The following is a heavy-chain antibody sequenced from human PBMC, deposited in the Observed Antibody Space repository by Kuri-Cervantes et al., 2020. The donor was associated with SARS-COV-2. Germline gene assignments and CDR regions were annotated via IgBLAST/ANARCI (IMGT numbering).Heavy chain of an antibody. CDR2: ISASGAST. D-gene: IGHD3-16*01. CDR3: ATVYTMGVSLD. CDR1: GITFSNHG. V-gene: IGHV3-23*01. Sequence: GESLKISCAASGITFSNHGMSWVRQAPGKGLEWLSGISASGASTDYAASVKGRFTISRDNSKNTLYLQMNSLRVEDTAVYYCATVYTMGVSLDWGQGTLVTVSS. J-gene: IGHJ4*02.